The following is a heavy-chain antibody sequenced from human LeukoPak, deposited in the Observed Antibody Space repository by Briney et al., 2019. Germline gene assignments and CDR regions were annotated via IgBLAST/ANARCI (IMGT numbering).Heavy chain of an antibody. CDR2: MNPNSGDT. J-gene: IGHJ4*02. D-gene: IGHD6-19*01. Sequence: ASVKVSCKASGYTFTSYEINWVRQASGQGPEWGGWMNPNSGDTGYAQKFQGRVTVTRNTSISTAYMELSSLRSEDTAVYFCARGNSGWSFDYWGQGTLVTVSS. V-gene: IGHV1-8*01. CDR1: GYTFTSYE. CDR3: ARGNSGWSFDY.